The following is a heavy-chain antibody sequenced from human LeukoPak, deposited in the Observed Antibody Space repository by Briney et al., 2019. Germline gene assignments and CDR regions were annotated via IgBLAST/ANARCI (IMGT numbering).Heavy chain of an antibody. CDR1: GYTFTTYA. CDR2: INGGNGNT. CDR3: ARGGSYCSGGSCYSELDY. V-gene: IGHV1-3*03. Sequence: ASVKVSCKASGYTFTTYAMHWVRQAPGQRLEWMGWINGGNGNTRYSQEFQGRVTITRDTSASTAYMELSSLRSEDMAVYYCARGGSYCSGGSCYSELDYWGHGTLVTVSS. D-gene: IGHD2-15*01. J-gene: IGHJ4*01.